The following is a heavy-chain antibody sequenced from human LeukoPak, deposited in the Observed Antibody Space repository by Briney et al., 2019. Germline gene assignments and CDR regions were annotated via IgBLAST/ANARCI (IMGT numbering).Heavy chain of an antibody. CDR3: ARGRIRQWLVRGAFDI. CDR2: INPSGGGT. V-gene: IGHV1-46*01. CDR1: GYTFTNYY. D-gene: IGHD6-19*01. J-gene: IGHJ3*02. Sequence: EASVKVSCKASGYTFTNYYMHWVRQAPGQGLEWMGIINPSGGGTSYAQKLQGRVTMTRDTSTSTVYMELSSLRSEDTAVYYCARGRIRQWLVRGAFDIWGQGTMVTVSS.